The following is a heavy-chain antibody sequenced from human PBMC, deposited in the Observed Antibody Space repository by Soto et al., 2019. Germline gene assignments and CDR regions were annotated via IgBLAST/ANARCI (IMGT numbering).Heavy chain of an antibody. CDR1: GFTFSSYG. D-gene: IGHD6-13*01. CDR2: ISHDGSNK. J-gene: IGHJ6*02. CDR3: AKAKYSSSWYSYGMDV. V-gene: IGHV3-30*18. Sequence: QVQLVESGGGVVQPGRSPRLSCAASGFTFSSYGMHWVRQAPGKGLEWVAVISHDGSNKYYADSVKGRFTISRDNSKNTLYLQMNSLRAEDTAVYYCAKAKYSSSWYSYGMDVWGQGTTVTVSS.